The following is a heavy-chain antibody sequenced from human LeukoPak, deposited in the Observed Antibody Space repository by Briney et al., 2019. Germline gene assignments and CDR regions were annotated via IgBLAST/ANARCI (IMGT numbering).Heavy chain of an antibody. CDR2: INHSGST. V-gene: IGHV4-34*01. Sequence: SETLSLTCAVYGGSFNGYYWSWIRQPPGKGLEWIGEINHSGSTNYNPSLKSRVTISIDTSKNQFSLKLSSVTAADTAVYYCASLRQQLVSNYYMDVWGKGTTVTVSS. CDR3: ASLRQQLVSNYYMDV. J-gene: IGHJ6*03. D-gene: IGHD6-13*01. CDR1: GGSFNGYY.